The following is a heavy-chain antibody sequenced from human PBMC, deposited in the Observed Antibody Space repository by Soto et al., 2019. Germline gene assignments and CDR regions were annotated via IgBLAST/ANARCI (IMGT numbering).Heavy chain of an antibody. J-gene: IGHJ5*02. CDR3: ARSIITIFGVVPNWFDP. D-gene: IGHD3-3*01. CDR1: GGSFSGYY. CDR2: INHSGST. V-gene: IGHV4-34*01. Sequence: QVQLQQWGAGLLKPSETLSLTCAVYGGSFSGYYWSWIRQPPGKGLEWIGEINHSGSTNYNPSLKSRVTLSVDTSKNQFSLKLSSVTAADTAVYYCARSIITIFGVVPNWFDPWGQGTLVTVSS.